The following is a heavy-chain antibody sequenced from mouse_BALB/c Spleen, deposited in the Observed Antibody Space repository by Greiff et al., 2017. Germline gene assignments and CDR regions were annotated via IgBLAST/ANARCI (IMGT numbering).Heavy chain of an antibody. Sequence: EVQLQESGPELVKPGASVKISCKASGYTFTDYNMHWVKQSHGKSLEWIGYIYPYNGGTGYNQKFKSKATLTVDNSSSTAYMELRSLTSEDSAVYYCAREGGHYDWFAYWGQGTLVTVSA. V-gene: IGHV1S29*02. J-gene: IGHJ3*01. D-gene: IGHD2-4*01. CDR2: IYPYNGGT. CDR3: AREGGHYDWFAY. CDR1: GYTFTDYN.